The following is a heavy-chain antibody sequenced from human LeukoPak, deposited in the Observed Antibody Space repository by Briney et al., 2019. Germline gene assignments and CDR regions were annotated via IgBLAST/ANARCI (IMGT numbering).Heavy chain of an antibody. V-gene: IGHV3-30*03. CDR2: VFYDGNTK. CDR3: ARGERGFGDAFDL. D-gene: IGHD3-10*01. J-gene: IGHJ3*01. CDR1: GFTFSNHG. Sequence: GGSLRLSCAASGFTFSNHGMLWVRQARGKGLEWVAIVFYDGNTKYYADAVKGRFTISRDNSLNTVYLQMNNLRADDTADYYCARGERGFGDAFDLWGPGTVVTVSS.